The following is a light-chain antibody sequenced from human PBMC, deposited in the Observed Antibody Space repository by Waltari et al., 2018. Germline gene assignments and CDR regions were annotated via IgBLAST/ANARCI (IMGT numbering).Light chain of an antibody. CDR1: SSDVGGYNY. CDR3: CSYAGSYTHV. Sequence: QSALTQPRSVSGSPGQSVTISCTGTSSDVGGYNYFSWYQQHPGKAPKLMIYDVSKRPSGVPDRFSGSKSGNTASLTISGLQAEDEADYYCCSYAGSYTHVFGTGTKVTVL. CDR2: DVS. V-gene: IGLV2-11*01. J-gene: IGLJ1*01.